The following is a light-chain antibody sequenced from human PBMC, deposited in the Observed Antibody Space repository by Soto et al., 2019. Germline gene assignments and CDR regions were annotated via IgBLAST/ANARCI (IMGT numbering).Light chain of an antibody. J-gene: IGLJ1*01. Sequence: QSVLTQPPSASGSPGQSVAISCTGTSSDVGGYNYVSWYQQHPGKAPKLMIYEVNKRPSGVPDRFSGSKSCNTASLTVSGLQAEDEADYYCSSYAGSSNVFGTGTKVT. V-gene: IGLV2-8*01. CDR2: EVN. CDR1: SSDVGGYNY. CDR3: SSYAGSSNV.